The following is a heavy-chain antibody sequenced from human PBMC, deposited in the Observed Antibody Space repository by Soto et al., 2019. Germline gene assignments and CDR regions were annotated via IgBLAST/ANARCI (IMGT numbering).Heavy chain of an antibody. Sequence: ASVKVSCKASGYTFTSYDINWVRQATGQGLEWMGWMNPNSGNTGYAQKFQGRVNMTRNTSISTAYMELSSLRSEDTAVYYCARELVATMNDAFDIWGQGTMVTVSS. V-gene: IGHV1-8*01. CDR1: GYTFTSYD. CDR3: ARELVATMNDAFDI. D-gene: IGHD5-12*01. CDR2: MNPNSGNT. J-gene: IGHJ3*02.